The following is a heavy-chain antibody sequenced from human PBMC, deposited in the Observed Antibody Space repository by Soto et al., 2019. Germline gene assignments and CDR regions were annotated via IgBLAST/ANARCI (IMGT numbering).Heavy chain of an antibody. CDR3: ATLGYCSGGSCYWAFDY. D-gene: IGHD2-15*01. CDR1: GGSISSYY. V-gene: IGHV4-59*08. CDR2: IHFGGST. Sequence: PSETLSLTCTVSGGSISSYYWNWVRQPPGKGLEWIGYIHFGGSTNYNPSLKSRVAISVDTSKNQFSLNLYSVTAADTAVYYCATLGYCSGGSCYWAFDYWGQGTLVTVS. J-gene: IGHJ4*02.